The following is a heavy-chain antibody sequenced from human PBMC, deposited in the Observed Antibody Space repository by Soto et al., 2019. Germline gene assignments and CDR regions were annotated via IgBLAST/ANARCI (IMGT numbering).Heavy chain of an antibody. J-gene: IGHJ6*02. CDR1: GYTFTSYG. CDR2: ISAYNGNT. V-gene: IGHV1-18*01. CDR3: ARVNWGYCSSTSCYTGMDV. Sequence: QVQLVQSGAEVKKPGASVKVSCKASGYTFTSYGISWVRQAPGQGLEWMGWISAYNGNTNYAQNLQCRVTMTTDTSTSTAYMELRSLRSDDTAVYYCARVNWGYCSSTSCYTGMDVWGQGTTVTVSS. D-gene: IGHD2-2*02.